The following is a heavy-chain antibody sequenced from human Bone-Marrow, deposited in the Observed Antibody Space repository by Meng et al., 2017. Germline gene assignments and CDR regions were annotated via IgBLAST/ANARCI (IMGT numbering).Heavy chain of an antibody. V-gene: IGHV3-21*01. CDR3: ARDVAGRGGY. D-gene: IGHD1-26*01. CDR1: GFTFSSYS. J-gene: IGHJ4*02. Sequence: GESLKISCAASGFTFSSYSMNWVRQAPGKGLEWVSSISSSSSYIYYADSVKGRFTISRDNAKNTLYLQMNSLRGEDTAVYYCARDVAGRGGYWGQGTLVTVSS. CDR2: ISSSSSYI.